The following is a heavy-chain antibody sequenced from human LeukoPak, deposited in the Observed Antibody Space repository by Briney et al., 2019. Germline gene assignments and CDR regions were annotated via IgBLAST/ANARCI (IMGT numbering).Heavy chain of an antibody. CDR3: ARVPLGYCSGGSCYPGWFDP. J-gene: IGHJ5*02. Sequence: SETLSLTCTVSGGSISSYYWSWIRQPPGKGLEWFGYIYYSASTNYNPSLKSRVTISVDTSKNQFSLKLSSVTAADTAVYYCARVPLGYCSGGSCYPGWFDPWVQGTLVTVSS. V-gene: IGHV4-59*01. CDR2: IYYSAST. CDR1: GGSISSYY. D-gene: IGHD2-15*01.